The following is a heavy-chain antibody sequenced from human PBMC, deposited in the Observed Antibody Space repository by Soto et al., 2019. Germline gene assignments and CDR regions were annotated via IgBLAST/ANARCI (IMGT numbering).Heavy chain of an antibody. CDR2: IYYSVST. J-gene: IGHJ4*02. Sequence: SETLSLTCTVSGGSISSSSYYWGWIRQPPGKGLEWIGSIYYSVSTYYNPSLKSRVTISVDTSKNQFSLKLSSVSAADTAVYYCARPSRYVCYFDYWGQGTLVTVSS. V-gene: IGHV4-39*01. D-gene: IGHD5-12*01. CDR3: ARPSRYVCYFDY. CDR1: GGSISSSSYY.